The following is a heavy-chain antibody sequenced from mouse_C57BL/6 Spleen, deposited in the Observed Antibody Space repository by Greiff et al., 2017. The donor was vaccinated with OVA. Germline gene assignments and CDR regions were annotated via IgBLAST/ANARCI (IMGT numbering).Heavy chain of an antibody. CDR3: ARRAQAYYAMDY. Sequence: EVKLQESGGGLVKPGGSLKLSCAASGFTFSSYTMSWVRQTPEKRLEWVATISGGGGNTYYPDSVKGRFTISRDNAKNTLYLQMSRLRSEDTALYYCARRAQAYYAMDYWGQGTSVTVSS. CDR1: GFTFSSYT. CDR2: ISGGGGNT. D-gene: IGHD3-2*02. V-gene: IGHV5-9*01. J-gene: IGHJ4*01.